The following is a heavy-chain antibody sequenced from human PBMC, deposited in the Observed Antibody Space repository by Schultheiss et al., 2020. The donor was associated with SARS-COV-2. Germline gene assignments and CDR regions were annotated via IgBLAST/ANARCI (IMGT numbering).Heavy chain of an antibody. J-gene: IGHJ5*02. Sequence: ASVKVSCKASGYTLTIYGFSWVRQAPGQGLEWMGWISTYTGDTKYAQKFQGRLTLTTDTSTSTAYMEMRSLRSDDTAVYYCARAKGSYYEGNWFDPWGQGTLVTVSS. CDR2: ISTYTGDT. CDR3: ARAKGSYYEGNWFDP. V-gene: IGHV1-18*01. CDR1: GYTLTIYG. D-gene: IGHD1-26*01.